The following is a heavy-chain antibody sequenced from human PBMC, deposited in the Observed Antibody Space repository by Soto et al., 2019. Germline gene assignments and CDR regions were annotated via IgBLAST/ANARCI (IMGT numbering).Heavy chain of an antibody. Sequence: HPGGSLRLSCAASGFTFSSYAMSWVRQAPGKGLEWVSAISGSGGSTYYADSVKGRFTISRDNSKNTLYLQMNSLRAEDTAVYYCAKDHDILTGPTVHDYWGQGTLVTVSS. D-gene: IGHD3-9*01. CDR1: GFTFSSYA. V-gene: IGHV3-23*01. CDR2: ISGSGGST. J-gene: IGHJ4*02. CDR3: AKDHDILTGPTVHDY.